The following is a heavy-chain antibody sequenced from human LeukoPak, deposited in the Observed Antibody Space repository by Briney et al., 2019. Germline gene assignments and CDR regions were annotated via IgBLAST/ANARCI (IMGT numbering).Heavy chain of an antibody. J-gene: IGHJ6*02. CDR1: GFTFSSYA. V-gene: IGHV3-23*01. Sequence: PGGSLRLSCAASGFTFSSYAMSWVRQAPGKGLEWVSAISGSVGSTYYADSVKGRFTISRDNSKSTLYLQMNSLRAEDTAVYYRAKQTRGVRGVIYYYGMDVWGQGTTVTVSS. CDR3: AKQTRGVRGVIYYYGMDV. CDR2: ISGSVGST. D-gene: IGHD3-10*01.